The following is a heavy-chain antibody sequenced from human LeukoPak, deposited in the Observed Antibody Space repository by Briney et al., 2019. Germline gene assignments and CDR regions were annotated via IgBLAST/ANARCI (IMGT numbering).Heavy chain of an antibody. D-gene: IGHD1-14*01. J-gene: IGHJ4*02. CDR1: GGSFSGYY. CDR3: AKVLTGVFFDY. CDR2: INHSGST. V-gene: IGHV4-34*01. Sequence: PSETLSLTCAVYGGSFSGYYWSWIRQPPGKGLEWIGEINHSGSTNYNPSLKSRVTISVDTSKNQFSLKLSSVPAADTAVYYCAKVLTGVFFDYWGQGTLVTVSS.